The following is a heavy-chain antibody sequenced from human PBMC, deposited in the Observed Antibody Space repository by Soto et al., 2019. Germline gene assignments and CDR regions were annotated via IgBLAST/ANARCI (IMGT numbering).Heavy chain of an antibody. Sequence: ASVKVSCKASGYTFTGYYMHWVRQAPGQGLEWMGWINPNSGGTNYAQKFQGRGTITRDTSISTDYMELSRLRSDDTAVYYCESVEMATTTYYYYYYGMDVWGQGTTVTVSS. CDR3: ESVEMATTTYYYYYYGMDV. CDR1: GYTFTGYY. CDR2: INPNSGGT. D-gene: IGHD5-12*01. V-gene: IGHV1-2*02. J-gene: IGHJ6*02.